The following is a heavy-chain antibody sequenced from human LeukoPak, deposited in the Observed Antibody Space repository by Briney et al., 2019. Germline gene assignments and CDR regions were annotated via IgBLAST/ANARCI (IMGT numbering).Heavy chain of an antibody. J-gene: IGHJ6*03. CDR3: AKDGQWLVSYYYYYMDV. D-gene: IGHD6-19*01. Sequence: GGSLRLSCAASGFTFSSYAMSWVRQAPGKGLEWVLAISGSGGSTYYADSVKGRLTISRDNSKNTLYLQMNSLRAEDTAVYYCAKDGQWLVSYYYYYMDVWGKGTTVTVSS. V-gene: IGHV3-23*01. CDR1: GFTFSSYA. CDR2: ISGSGGST.